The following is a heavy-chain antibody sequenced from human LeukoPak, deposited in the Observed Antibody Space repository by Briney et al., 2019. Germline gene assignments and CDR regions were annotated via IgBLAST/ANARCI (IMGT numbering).Heavy chain of an antibody. J-gene: IGHJ3*01. CDR3: ARDREMGTIRNGFDV. CDR1: GFTFSAYS. V-gene: IGHV3-21*01. Sequence: GGSLRLSCAASGFTFSAYSMNWVRQAPGKGLKWGSSISTSSSYIYYADSVKGRFTVSRDNAKNSLFLQMNSLRAEDTALYYCARDREMGTIRNGFDVWGQGTIVSVSS. D-gene: IGHD5-24*01. CDR2: ISTSSSYI.